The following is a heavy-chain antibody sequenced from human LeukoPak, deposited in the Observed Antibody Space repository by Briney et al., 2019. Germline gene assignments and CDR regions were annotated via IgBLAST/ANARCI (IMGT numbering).Heavy chain of an antibody. CDR3: AREAYYDFWSGYYSSGMDV. Sequence: SETLSLTCTVSGGSISSYYWSWIRQPPGKGLEWIGYIYYSGSTYYNPSLKSRVTISVDTSKNQFSLKLSSVTAADTAVYYCAREAYYDFWSGYYSSGMDVWGQGTTVTVSS. J-gene: IGHJ6*02. CDR2: IYYSGST. V-gene: IGHV4-59*12. CDR1: GGSISSYY. D-gene: IGHD3-3*01.